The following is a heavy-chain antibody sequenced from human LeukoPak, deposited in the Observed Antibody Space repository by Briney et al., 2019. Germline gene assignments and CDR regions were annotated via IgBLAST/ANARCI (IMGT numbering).Heavy chain of an antibody. V-gene: IGHV3-48*03. CDR3: ARERVATIHVDAFDI. CDR1: GFTFSSYE. CDR2: ISSSGSTI. Sequence: GGSLRLSCAASGFTFSSYEMNWVRQAPGKWLEWVSYISSSGSTIYYADSVKGRFTISRDNAKNPLYLQMNSLRAEDTAVYYCARERVATIHVDAFDIWGQGTMVTVSS. J-gene: IGHJ3*02. D-gene: IGHD5-24*01.